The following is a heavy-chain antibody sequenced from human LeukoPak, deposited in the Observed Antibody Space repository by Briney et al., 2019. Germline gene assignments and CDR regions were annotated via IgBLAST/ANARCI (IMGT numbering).Heavy chain of an antibody. CDR2: IYYSGST. CDR3: ARDHRLYGKYFDL. J-gene: IGHJ2*01. D-gene: IGHD4-17*01. Sequence: SETLSLTCTVSGGSIGSYYWSWIRQPPGKGLEWIGYIYYSGSTNYNPSLKSRVTISVDTSKNQFSLKLSSVTAADTAVYYCARDHRLYGKYFDLWGRGTLVTVSS. CDR1: GGSIGSYY. V-gene: IGHV4-59*12.